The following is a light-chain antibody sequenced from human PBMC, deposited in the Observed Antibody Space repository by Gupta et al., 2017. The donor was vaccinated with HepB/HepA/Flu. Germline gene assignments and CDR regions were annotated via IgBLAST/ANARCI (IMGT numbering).Light chain of an antibody. V-gene: IGLV2-14*03. Sequence: QSALTQPASVSGSPGQSITISCTGTSSDVSSYNYVSWCQQHPGKGPQVMMYYVSNRTSGVSNRFSDSKTGNTASPTISRLQAENEADEDGNSYESSSTLNVIFGGGTKLTVL. CDR2: YVS. J-gene: IGLJ2*01. CDR1: SSDVSSYNY. CDR3: NSYESSSTLNVI.